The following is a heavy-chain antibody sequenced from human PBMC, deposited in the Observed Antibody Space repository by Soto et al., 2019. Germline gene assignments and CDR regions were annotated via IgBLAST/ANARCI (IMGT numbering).Heavy chain of an antibody. CDR1: GFTVSSNY. Sequence: GSLRLSCASSGFTVSSNYMSWVRQATGKGLEWVSVIFTGGSTYYADSVKGRFTISRHSSMNTVYLQMDSLRAEDTAVYYCARDRQSSGWLDAFDIWGQGTMVTVSS. J-gene: IGHJ3*02. CDR2: IFTGGST. D-gene: IGHD6-19*01. V-gene: IGHV3-53*04. CDR3: ARDRQSSGWLDAFDI.